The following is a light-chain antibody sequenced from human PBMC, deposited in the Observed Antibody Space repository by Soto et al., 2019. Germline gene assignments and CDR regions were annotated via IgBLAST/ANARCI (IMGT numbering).Light chain of an antibody. V-gene: IGLV1-40*01. Sequence: VLTQPPSVSGAPGQRVTISCTGSSSNIGAGYDVHWYQQLPGTAPKLLIYGNSNRPSGVPDRFSGSKSGTSGSLAITGLQAEDEADYYCQSYDSSLSAVVFGGGTKLTVL. CDR3: QSYDSSLSAVV. CDR2: GNS. J-gene: IGLJ2*01. CDR1: SSNIGAGYD.